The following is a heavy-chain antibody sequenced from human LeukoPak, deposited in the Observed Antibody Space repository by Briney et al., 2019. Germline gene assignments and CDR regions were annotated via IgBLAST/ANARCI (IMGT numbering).Heavy chain of an antibody. CDR1: GYSFTSYW. CDR2: IYPGDSDT. V-gene: IGHV5-51*01. D-gene: IGHD5-24*01. CDR3: ARPRRDGYNIDAFDI. J-gene: IGHJ3*02. Sequence: GESLKIFCKGSGYSFTSYWIGWVRQMPGKGLEWMGIIYPGDSDTRYSPSFQGQVTISADKSISTAYLQWSSLKASDTAMYYCARPRRDGYNIDAFDIWGQGTMVTVSS.